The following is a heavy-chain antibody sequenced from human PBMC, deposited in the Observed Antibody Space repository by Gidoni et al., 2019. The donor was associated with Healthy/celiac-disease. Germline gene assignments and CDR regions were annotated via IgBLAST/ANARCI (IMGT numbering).Heavy chain of an antibody. V-gene: IGHV3-30*01. J-gene: IGHJ3*02. D-gene: IGHD6-19*01. Sequence: GFTFSSYAMHWVRQAPGKGLEWVAVISYDGSNKYYADSVKGRFTISRDNSKNTLYLQMNSLRAEDTAVYYCARAKKGYSSGWGAFDIWGQGTMVTVSS. CDR2: ISYDGSNK. CDR1: GFTFSSYA. CDR3: ARAKKGYSSGWGAFDI.